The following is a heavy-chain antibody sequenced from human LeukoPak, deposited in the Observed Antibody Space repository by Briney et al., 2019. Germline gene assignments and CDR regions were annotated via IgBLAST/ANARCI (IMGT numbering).Heavy chain of an antibody. D-gene: IGHD3-10*02. CDR3: AELGITMIGGV. CDR2: IYSGGST. CDR1: EFSVGSNY. V-gene: IGHV3-66*01. J-gene: IGHJ6*04. Sequence: GGSLRLSCAASEFSVGSNYMTWVRQAPGKGLEWVSLIYSGGSTYYADSVKGRFTISRDNSKNSLYLQMNSLRAEDTAVYYCAELGITMIGGVWGKGTTVTVSS.